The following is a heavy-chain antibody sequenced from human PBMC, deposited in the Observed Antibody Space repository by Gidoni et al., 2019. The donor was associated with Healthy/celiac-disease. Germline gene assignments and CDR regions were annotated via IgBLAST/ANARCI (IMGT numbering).Heavy chain of an antibody. D-gene: IGHD3-22*01. CDR3: AKETGDSSGYYNYFDY. J-gene: IGHJ4*02. V-gene: IGHV3-23*04. Sequence: EVQLVEAGGGLVQPGGSLRLSLAASGFTFSSYAMSWVRQAPGQGLEWVSVTSVSGGSTYYADSVKRWFTISRANSKNTLYLQMNSLRAEDTAVYHCAKETGDSSGYYNYFDYWGQGTLVTVSS. CDR1: GFTFSSYA. CDR2: TSVSGGST.